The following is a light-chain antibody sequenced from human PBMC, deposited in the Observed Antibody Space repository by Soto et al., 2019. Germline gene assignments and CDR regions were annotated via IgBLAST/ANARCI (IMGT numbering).Light chain of an antibody. Sequence: DIQMTQSPSTLSTSVGARVTITCRASQSVSYWLAWYQQKPGKGPNLLIYDASILASGVPSRFSGGGLGTEFTLNISSLQPDDSGIYYCQHYNTSSKTFGPGTKVEIK. CDR3: QHYNTSSKT. J-gene: IGKJ3*01. CDR2: DAS. V-gene: IGKV1-5*01. CDR1: QSVSYW.